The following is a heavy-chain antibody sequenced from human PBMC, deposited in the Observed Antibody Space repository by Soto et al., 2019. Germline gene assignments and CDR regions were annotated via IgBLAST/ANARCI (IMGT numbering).Heavy chain of an antibody. CDR1: GFNVKSYW. CDR2: IKEDGSEI. J-gene: IGHJ4*02. Sequence: GGSLRLSCAVPGFNVKSYWMSWVRQAPGKGLEWVASIKEDGSEIYYLDSVWGRFSISRDSAGNALHLTMNYLSAEDTGVYFCARDIGFDYVNRGQGTLVTVSS. V-gene: IGHV3-7*01. D-gene: IGHD3-16*01. CDR3: ARDIGFDYVN.